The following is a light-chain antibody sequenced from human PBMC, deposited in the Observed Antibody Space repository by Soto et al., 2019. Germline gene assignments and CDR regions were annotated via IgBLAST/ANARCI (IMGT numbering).Light chain of an antibody. CDR2: GAS. J-gene: IGKJ4*01. CDR1: KDISKY. CDR3: QQYDNLLT. V-gene: IGKV1-33*01. Sequence: DIQMTQSPSSLSASVGDRVTITCQASKDISKYLNWYQQKPGKAPKLLIYGASNLQTGVPSRFSGSGAGTDFTFTISSLQPEDMATYYCQQYDNLLTFGGGTKVEIK.